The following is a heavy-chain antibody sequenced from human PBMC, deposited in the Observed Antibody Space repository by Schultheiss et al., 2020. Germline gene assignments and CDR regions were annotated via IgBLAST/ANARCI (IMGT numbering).Heavy chain of an antibody. CDR1: GGSISSSSYY. V-gene: IGHV4-61*05. D-gene: IGHD4-23*01. J-gene: IGHJ2*01. CDR3: ARQVYYGGNYWYFDV. CDR2: IYYSGST. Sequence: AETLSLTCTVSGGSISSSSYYWGWIRQYPGKGLEWIVYIYYSGSTNYNPSLESRVTISVDTSKNQFSLKLSSVTAADTAVYYCARQVYYGGNYWYFDVWGRGTLGTVSS.